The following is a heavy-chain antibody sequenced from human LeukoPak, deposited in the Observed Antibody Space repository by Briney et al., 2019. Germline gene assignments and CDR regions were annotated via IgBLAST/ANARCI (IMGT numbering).Heavy chain of an antibody. CDR2: IKQDGSEK. CDR1: GFSFSDYW. J-gene: IGHJ3*02. CDR3: ARNKRADI. Sequence: GGSLRLSCAASGFSFSDYWMSWVRQAPGKGLEWVANIKQDGSEKNYVDSVKGRFTISRDNAKNSLSLQMISLRAEDTAVYYCARNKRADIWGQGTTVTVSS. D-gene: IGHD1/OR15-1a*01. V-gene: IGHV3-7*01.